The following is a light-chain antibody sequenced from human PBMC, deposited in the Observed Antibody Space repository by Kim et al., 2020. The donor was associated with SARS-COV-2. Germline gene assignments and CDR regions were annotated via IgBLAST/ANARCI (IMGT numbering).Light chain of an antibody. V-gene: IGKV1-39*01. CDR3: QQSYSTLFT. J-gene: IGKJ3*01. CDR2: AAS. Sequence: ASVGDRVTITCRASQSISIYLNWYQQKPGKAPKLLIYAASSLQSGVPSRFSGSGSGTDFTLTISSLQPEDIATYYCQQSYSTLFTFGPGTKVDIK. CDR1: QSISIY.